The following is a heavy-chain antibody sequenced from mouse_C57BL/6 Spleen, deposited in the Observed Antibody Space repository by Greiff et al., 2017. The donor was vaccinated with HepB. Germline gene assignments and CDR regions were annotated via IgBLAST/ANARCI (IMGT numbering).Heavy chain of an antibody. J-gene: IGHJ2*01. CDR3: ATLANLYFDY. CDR1: GYTFTSYT. CDR2: INPSSGYT. V-gene: IGHV1-4*01. Sequence: QVQLKQSGAELARPGASVKMSCKASGYTFTSYTMHWVKQRPGQGLEWIGYINPSSGYTKYNQKFKDKATLTADKSSSTAYMQLSSLTSEDSAVYYCATLANLYFDYWGQGTTLTVSS. D-gene: IGHD6-1*01.